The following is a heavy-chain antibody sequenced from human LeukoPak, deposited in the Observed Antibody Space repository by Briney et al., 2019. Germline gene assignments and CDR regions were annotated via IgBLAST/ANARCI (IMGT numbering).Heavy chain of an antibody. CDR2: ISGSGGST. J-gene: IGHJ6*02. V-gene: IGHV3-23*01. Sequence: GGSLRLSCAASGFTFSSYAMSWVRQAPGKGLEWVSAISGSGGSTYYADSVKGRFTISRDNAKNSLYLQMNSLRAEDTAVYYCARDSGRGLLYYYYGMDVWGQGTTVTVSS. CDR1: GFTFSSYA. CDR3: ARDSGRGLLYYYYGMDV. D-gene: IGHD2-21*01.